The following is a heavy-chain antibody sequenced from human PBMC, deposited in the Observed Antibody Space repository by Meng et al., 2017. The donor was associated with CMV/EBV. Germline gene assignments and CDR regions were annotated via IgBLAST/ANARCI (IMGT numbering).Heavy chain of an antibody. J-gene: IGHJ4*02. CDR2: ISSSSSYI. Sequence: GGSLRLSCAASGFTFSSYSMNWVRQAPGKGLEWVSSISSSSSYIYYADSVKGRFTISRDNAKNSLYLQMNSLRAEDTAVYYCARRRGRHSGAGSYYFDYWGQGTLVTVSS. CDR3: ARRRGRHSGAGSYYFDY. D-gene: IGHD3-16*01. CDR1: GFTFSSYS. V-gene: IGHV3-21*01.